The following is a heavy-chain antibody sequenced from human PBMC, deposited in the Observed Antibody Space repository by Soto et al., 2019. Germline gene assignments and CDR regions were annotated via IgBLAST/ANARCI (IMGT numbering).Heavy chain of an antibody. CDR2: IVASGGIT. D-gene: IGHD5-12*01. J-gene: IGHJ4*02. V-gene: IGHV3-23*01. CDR1: GFTFSSYP. CDR3: AKNSAATIRVGYDY. Sequence: EVQLLESGGGLAQPGGSLRLSCAASGFTFSSYPMSWVRQAPGQGLEWVSGIVASGGITYYADSVKGRFTISRDNSKNTLYLQRKSLRAEDTAVYYCAKNSAATIRVGYDYWGQGTLVTVSS.